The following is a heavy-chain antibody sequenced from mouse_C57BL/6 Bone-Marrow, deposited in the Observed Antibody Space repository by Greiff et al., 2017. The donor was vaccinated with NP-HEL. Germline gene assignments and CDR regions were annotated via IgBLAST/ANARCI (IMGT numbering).Heavy chain of an antibody. D-gene: IGHD1-1*01. J-gene: IGHJ1*03. V-gene: IGHV2-2*01. CDR1: GFSLTSYG. Sequence: QVQLQQSGPGLVQPSQSLSITCTVSGFSLTSYGVHWVRQSPGKGLEWLGVIWSGGSTDYNAAFISRLSISKDNSKSQVFFKMNSLQADDTAIYYCARNYYGSSTGGSWYFDVWGTGTTVTVSS. CDR2: IWSGGST. CDR3: ARNYYGSSTGGSWYFDV.